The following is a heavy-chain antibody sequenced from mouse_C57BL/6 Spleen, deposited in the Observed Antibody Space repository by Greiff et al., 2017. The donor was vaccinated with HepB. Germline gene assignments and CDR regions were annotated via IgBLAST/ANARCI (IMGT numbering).Heavy chain of an antibody. CDR1: GYTFTSYW. Sequence: QVQLQQPGTELVKPGASVTLSCKASGYTFTSYWMHWVKQRPGQGLEWIGNINPSNGGTNYNEKFKSKAKLTVDNSSSAAYMQLSSPTSEYSAVHDCARDARVTRDYWAKGTTRTVSS. J-gene: IGHJ2*01. CDR2: INPSNGGT. CDR3: ARDARVTRDY. D-gene: IGHD2-1*01. V-gene: IGHV1-53*01.